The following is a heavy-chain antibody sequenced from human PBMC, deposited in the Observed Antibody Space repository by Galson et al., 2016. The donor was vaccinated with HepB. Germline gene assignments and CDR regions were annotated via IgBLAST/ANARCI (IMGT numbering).Heavy chain of an antibody. V-gene: IGHV5-51*01. Sequence: QSGAEVKKPGESLKISCEGSGYSFTNHWIGWVRQMPGKGLEWMGIINPRDSETRYSPSFQGQVTISADKSISAAYLQWNSLKASDTAIYYCARRSSDAFDIWGQGTMVTVSS. CDR3: ARRSSDAFDI. CDR1: GYSFTNHW. D-gene: IGHD3-10*01. CDR2: INPRDSET. J-gene: IGHJ3*02.